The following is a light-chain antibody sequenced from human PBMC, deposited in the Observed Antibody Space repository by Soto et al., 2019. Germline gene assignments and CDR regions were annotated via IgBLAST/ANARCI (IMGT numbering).Light chain of an antibody. CDR3: SSYEGSNNYV. J-gene: IGLJ1*01. CDR1: SSDVGGYTY. Sequence: SALPQPASAYGSPGRAVTLSCPESSSDVGGYTYVSWYQQHPGKAPKLMIYEVSKRPSGVPDRFSGSKSGNTASLTVSGLQAEDEDDYYCSSYEGSNNYVFGTGTKVTVL. CDR2: EVS. V-gene: IGLV2-8*01.